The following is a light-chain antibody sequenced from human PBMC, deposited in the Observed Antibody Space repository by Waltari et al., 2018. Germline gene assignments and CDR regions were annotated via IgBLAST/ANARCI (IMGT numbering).Light chain of an antibody. CDR2: LERSGAY. CDR1: SRHSTYI. Sequence: QPVLTQSPSASAFLASSVPLTLPLSSRHSTYITAWHQQQPGKAPRFLMKLERSGAYNKGSGVPDRFSGSSSWADRYLTISHRLSEDEAEYYCETWNSDIRVFGGGTKLTVL. J-gene: IGLJ3*02. CDR3: ETWNSDIRV. V-gene: IGLV4-60*03.